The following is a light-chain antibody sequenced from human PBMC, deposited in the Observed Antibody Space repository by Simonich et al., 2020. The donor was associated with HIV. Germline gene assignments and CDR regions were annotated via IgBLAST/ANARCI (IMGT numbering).Light chain of an antibody. CDR1: SGSIATNY. J-gene: IGLJ3*02. Sequence: NFMLTQPHSVSESPGKTVTISCTRSSGSIATNYVQWYQQRPVSAPTTVIHEDNQRPSGVPDRFSGSIDSSSNSASLTISGLKTEDEADYYCQSYDSSNQVFGGGTKLTVL. V-gene: IGLV6-57*03. CDR3: QSYDSSNQV. CDR2: EDN.